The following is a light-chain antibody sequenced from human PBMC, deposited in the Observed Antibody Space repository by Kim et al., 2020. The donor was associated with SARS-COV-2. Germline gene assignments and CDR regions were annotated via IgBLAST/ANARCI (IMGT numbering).Light chain of an antibody. J-gene: IGLJ3*02. CDR1: ALPKQY. CDR3: QSADSSGTWV. CDR2: KDS. Sequence: VSPGQTARITCSGDALPKQYAYWYQQKPGQAPVLVIYKDSERPSGIPERFSGASAGTTVTLTISGVQAEDEADYYCQSADSSGTWVFGGGTQLTVL. V-gene: IGLV3-25*03.